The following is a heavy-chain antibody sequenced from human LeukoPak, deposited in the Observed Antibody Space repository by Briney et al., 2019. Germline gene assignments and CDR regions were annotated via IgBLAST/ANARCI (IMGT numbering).Heavy chain of an antibody. J-gene: IGHJ4*02. D-gene: IGHD3-10*01. CDR2: INPSGGST. CDR3: ARNYYGSGSYYNPPGY. CDR1: GCTFTSYY. V-gene: IGHV1-46*01. Sequence: ASVTLSCTASGCTFTSYYMHWVRQAPGQGLEWMGIINPSGGSTSYAQTFQGRVTMPRDTPTHTAYMALSSLRSEDTAVYYCARNYYGSGSYYNPPGYWGQGTLVTVSS.